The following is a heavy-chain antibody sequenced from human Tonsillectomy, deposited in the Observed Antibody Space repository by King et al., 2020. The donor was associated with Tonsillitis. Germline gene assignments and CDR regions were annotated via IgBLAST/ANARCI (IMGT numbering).Heavy chain of an antibody. Sequence: VQLVESGGGLVQPGGSLRLSCAASGFTFSNYWMHWVRQAPGKGLVWVSRIKGDGTRPTYADSVEGRFTISRDNAKNTLYLQMHSLRAEDTAVYYCARWPKTGVDYYYMDVWGKGTTVTVSS. V-gene: IGHV3-74*01. CDR3: ARWPKTGVDYYYMDV. CDR2: IKGDGTRP. CDR1: GFTFSNYW. J-gene: IGHJ6*03. D-gene: IGHD7-27*01.